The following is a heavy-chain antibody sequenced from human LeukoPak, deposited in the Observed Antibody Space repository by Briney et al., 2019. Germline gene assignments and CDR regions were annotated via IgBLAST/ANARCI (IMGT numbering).Heavy chain of an antibody. D-gene: IGHD2-15*01. J-gene: IGHJ4*02. V-gene: IGHV1-69*04. CDR2: IIPILGIA. CDR3: AREVVVIYMIDY. Sequence: SVKVSCKASGGTFSSYAISWVRQAPGQGLEWMGRIIPILGIANYAQKFQGRVTITADKSTSTAYMELSSLRSEDTAVYYCAREVVVIYMIDYWGQGTLVTVSS. CDR1: GGTFSSYA.